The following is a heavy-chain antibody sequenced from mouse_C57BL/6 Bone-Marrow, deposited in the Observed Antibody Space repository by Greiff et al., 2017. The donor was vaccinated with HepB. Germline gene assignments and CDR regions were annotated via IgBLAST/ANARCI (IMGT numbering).Heavy chain of an antibody. D-gene: IGHD1-1*01. J-gene: IGHJ1*03. CDR3: ARGYYGSSPYWYFDV. V-gene: IGHV5-17*01. CDR2: ISSGSSTI. CDR1: GFTFSDYG. Sequence: DVHLVESGGGLVKPGGSLKLSCAASGFTFSDYGMHWVRQAPEKGLEWVAYISSGSSTIYYADTVKGRFPISRDNAKNTLFLQMTSLRSEDTAMYYCARGYYGSSPYWYFDVWGTGTTVTVSS.